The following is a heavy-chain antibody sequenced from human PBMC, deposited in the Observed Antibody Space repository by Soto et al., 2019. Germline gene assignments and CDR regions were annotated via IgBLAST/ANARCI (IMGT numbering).Heavy chain of an antibody. V-gene: IGHV1-69*13. Sequence: GASVKVSCKASGGTFSSYAISWVRQAPGQGLEWMGGIIPIFGTANYAQKFQGRVTITADESTSTAYMELSSLRSEDTAVYYCARVHNDFWRGYYGPYDAFDIWGQGTMVTVSS. J-gene: IGHJ3*02. CDR1: GGTFSSYA. CDR2: IIPIFGTA. CDR3: ARVHNDFWRGYYGPYDAFDI. D-gene: IGHD3-3*01.